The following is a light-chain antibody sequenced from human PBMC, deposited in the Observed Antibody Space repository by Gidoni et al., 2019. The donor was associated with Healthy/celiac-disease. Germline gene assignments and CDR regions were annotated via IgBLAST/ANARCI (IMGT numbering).Light chain of an antibody. CDR3: QQYGSSPLT. CDR2: AAS. V-gene: IGKV3-20*01. Sequence: IVLTQSPGTLSLSPGERATLSCRASQSVSSCYLAWYQQKPGQAPRLLIYAASSRATGIPDRFSGSGSGTDFTLTISRLEPEDFAVYYCQQYGSSPLTFGGGTKVEIK. J-gene: IGKJ4*01. CDR1: QSVSSCY.